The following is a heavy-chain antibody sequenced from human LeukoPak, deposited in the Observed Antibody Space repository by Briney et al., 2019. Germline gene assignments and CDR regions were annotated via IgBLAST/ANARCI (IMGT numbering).Heavy chain of an antibody. CDR3: ARGHYDVLAASYKWAPDY. V-gene: IGHV3-21*01. CDR2: ITSGGDYI. J-gene: IGHJ4*02. Sequence: GGSLRLSCAASGFTFNTFNMNWVRQAPGKGLEWVSSITSGGDYIYYADSVKGRFTTSRDNAKNSLSLQLNSLRVEDTAVYYCARGHYDVLAASYKWAPDYWGQGTLVTVSS. D-gene: IGHD3-9*01. CDR1: GFTFNTFN.